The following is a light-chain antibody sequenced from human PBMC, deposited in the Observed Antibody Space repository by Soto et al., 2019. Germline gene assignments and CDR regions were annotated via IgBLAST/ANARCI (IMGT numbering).Light chain of an antibody. CDR2: GAS. J-gene: IGKJ5*01. CDR1: QNIHTN. Sequence: EIVMTQSPGTLSLSPWERATLSCGAGQNIHTNLAWYQQKPGQAPRLLIYGASTRATGIPARFSGSGSGTEFTLTISSLQSEDFAVYYGQQYNNWPPITFGQGTRLEI. V-gene: IGKV3-15*01. CDR3: QQYNNWPPIT.